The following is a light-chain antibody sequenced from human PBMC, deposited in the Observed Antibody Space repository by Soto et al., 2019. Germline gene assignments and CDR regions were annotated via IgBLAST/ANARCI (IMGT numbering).Light chain of an antibody. CDR1: SSNIGAGYD. J-gene: IGLJ1*01. Sequence: QSALTQPPSVSGAPGQRVTVFCTGNSSNIGAGYDVHWYQQLPATAPKLLIFDNNNRPSGVPDRFSGSKSGTSASLAITGLQAEDEADYYCQSYDSSLSGYVFGTGTKVTVL. V-gene: IGLV1-40*01. CDR2: DNN. CDR3: QSYDSSLSGYV.